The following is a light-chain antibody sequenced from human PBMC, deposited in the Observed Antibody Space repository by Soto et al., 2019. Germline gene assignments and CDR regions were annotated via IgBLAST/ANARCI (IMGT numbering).Light chain of an antibody. CDR3: AAWDGSLSGWV. J-gene: IGLJ3*02. Sequence: QSALTQPPSASGTPGQRVTISCSGSSSNIGSNTVNWYQHLPGTAPKLLIYNNIQRPSGVPDRFSGSKSGTSASLAISGFQSEDEADYYCAAWDGSLSGWVFGGGTKLTVL. CDR2: NNI. V-gene: IGLV1-44*01. CDR1: SSNIGSNT.